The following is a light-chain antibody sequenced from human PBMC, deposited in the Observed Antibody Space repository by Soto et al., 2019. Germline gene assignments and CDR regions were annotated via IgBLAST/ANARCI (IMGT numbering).Light chain of an antibody. CDR2: DVS. Sequence: QSVLTQTASVSGSPGQSITISCTGTSSDIGFSNYVSWYQQHPGKTPKLMISDVSDRPSGVSSRFSGSKSGNTASLTISGLQAEDEADYYCSSYTSSDTDVFGTGTKVTVL. CDR1: SSDIGFSNY. J-gene: IGLJ1*01. V-gene: IGLV2-14*03. CDR3: SSYTSSDTDV.